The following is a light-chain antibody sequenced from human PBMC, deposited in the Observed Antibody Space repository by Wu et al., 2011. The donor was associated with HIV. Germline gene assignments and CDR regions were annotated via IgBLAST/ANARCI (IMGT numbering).Light chain of an antibody. Sequence: EIVMTQSPATLSVSPGDRASLSCRASQSVSRNLAWYQQRPGQAPRLLIYDASTRATDIPARFSGSGSETEFTLTISSLQSEDFAVYYCQQYNTWPPLTFGQGTKGG. V-gene: IGKV3-15*01. CDR3: QQYNTWPPLT. CDR2: DAS. CDR1: QSVSRN. J-gene: IGKJ1*01.